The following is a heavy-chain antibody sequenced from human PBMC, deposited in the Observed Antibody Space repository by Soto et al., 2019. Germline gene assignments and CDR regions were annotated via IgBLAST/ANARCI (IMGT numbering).Heavy chain of an antibody. Sequence: QVQLQESGPGLVKPSGTLSLTCAVSGGSISSSNWWSWVRQPPGKGLEWIGEICHSGSTNYNPTLMSRNTISVDKSKNQFSLKLSSVTAADTAVYYWAMLGVPAAGGDYWGQGTLVTVFS. D-gene: IGHD3-10*02. CDR2: ICHSGST. CDR1: GGSISSSNW. V-gene: IGHV4-4*02. CDR3: AMLGVPAAGGDY. J-gene: IGHJ4*02.